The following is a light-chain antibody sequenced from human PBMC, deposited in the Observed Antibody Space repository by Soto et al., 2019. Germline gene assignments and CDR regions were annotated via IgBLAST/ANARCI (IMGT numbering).Light chain of an antibody. CDR1: TSNIGNHY. J-gene: IGLJ2*01. V-gene: IGLV1-47*01. Sequence: QSVLTQPPSASGTPGQRVTISCSGSTSNIGNHYVSWYQQLPGTAPKLLIYKNNQRPSGVPDRFSGSLSGTSASLAISGLRSEDEADYYCAAWDDSLSGLFGGGTQLNVL. CDR3: AAWDDSLSGL. CDR2: KNN.